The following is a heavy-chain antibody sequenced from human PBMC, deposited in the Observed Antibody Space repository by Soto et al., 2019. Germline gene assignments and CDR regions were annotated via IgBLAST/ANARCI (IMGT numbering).Heavy chain of an antibody. V-gene: IGHV3-23*01. J-gene: IGHJ4*02. CDR2: ISGSGGST. D-gene: IGHD2-15*01. CDR1: GFTFSSYA. CDR3: AIGPIVVVVAVTEQQPPFDY. Sequence: PGGCLRLSCAASGFTFSSYAMSWVRQAPGKGLEWVSAISGSGGSTYYADSVKGRFTISRDNSKNTLYLQMNSLRAEDTAVYYCAIGPIVVVVAVTEQQPPFDYWGQGTLVTVSS.